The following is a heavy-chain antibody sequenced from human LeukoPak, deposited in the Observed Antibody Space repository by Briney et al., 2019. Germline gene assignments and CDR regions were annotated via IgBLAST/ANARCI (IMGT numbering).Heavy chain of an antibody. D-gene: IGHD3-10*01. Sequence: GGSLRLSCAASGFTFSSYGMHWVRQAPGKGLEWVAVISYDGSNKYYADSVKGRFTISRDNSKNTLYLQMNSLRAEDTAVYYCAKGLMVRGVRYYYYYGMDVWGQGTTVTVSS. J-gene: IGHJ6*02. CDR3: AKGLMVRGVRYYYYYGMDV. CDR1: GFTFSSYG. CDR2: ISYDGSNK. V-gene: IGHV3-30*18.